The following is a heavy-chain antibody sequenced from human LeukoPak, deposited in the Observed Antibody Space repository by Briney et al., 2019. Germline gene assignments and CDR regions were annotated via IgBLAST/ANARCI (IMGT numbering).Heavy chain of an antibody. CDR1: GGSFSGYY. J-gene: IGHJ4*02. CDR3: ARGSVVTAI. V-gene: IGHV4-34*01. Sequence: PSETPSLTCAVYGGSFSGYYWSWIRQPPGKGLEWIGEINHSGSTNYNPSLKSRVTISVDTSKNQFSLKLSSVTAADTAVYYCARGSVVTAIWGQGTLVTVSS. D-gene: IGHD2-21*02. CDR2: INHSGST.